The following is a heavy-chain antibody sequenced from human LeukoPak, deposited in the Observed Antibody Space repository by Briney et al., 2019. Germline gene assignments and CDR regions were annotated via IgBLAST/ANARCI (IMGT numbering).Heavy chain of an antibody. CDR2: INHSGST. CDR1: GGSFSGYY. V-gene: IGHV4-34*01. CDR3: ARGSCSGGSCWNWFDP. D-gene: IGHD2-15*01. Sequence: SETLSLTCAVYGGSFSGYYWSWIRQPPGKGLEWIGEINHSGSTNYNPSLKSRVTISVDTSKNQLSLKLSSVTAADTAVYYCARGSCSGGSCWNWFDPWGQGTLVTVSS. J-gene: IGHJ5*02.